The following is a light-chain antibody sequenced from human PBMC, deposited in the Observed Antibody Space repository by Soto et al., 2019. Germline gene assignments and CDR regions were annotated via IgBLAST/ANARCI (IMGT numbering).Light chain of an antibody. CDR3: QQYENLPT. V-gene: IGKV1-33*01. CDR1: QNINNY. CDR2: DAS. Sequence: DLQMTQSPSSLSASAGDRVTITFQASQNINNYLNWYQQKPGRAPKLLIYDASNLEAGVPSRFRGSGSGTDFTFTISRLQPEDIATYYCQQYENLPTFGQGTRLEIK. J-gene: IGKJ5*01.